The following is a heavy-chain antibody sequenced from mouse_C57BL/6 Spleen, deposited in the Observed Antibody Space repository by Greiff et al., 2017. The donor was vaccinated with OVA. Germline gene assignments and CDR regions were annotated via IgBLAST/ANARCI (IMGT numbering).Heavy chain of an antibody. Sequence: EVKLMESGPGLVKPSQSLSLTCSVTGYSITSGYYWNWIRQFPGNKLEWMGYISYDGSNNYNPSLKNRISITRDTSKNQFFLKLNSVTTEDTATYYCARVESWGQGTLVTVSA. CDR1: GYSITSGYY. CDR2: ISYDGSN. V-gene: IGHV3-6*01. CDR3: ARVES. J-gene: IGHJ3*01.